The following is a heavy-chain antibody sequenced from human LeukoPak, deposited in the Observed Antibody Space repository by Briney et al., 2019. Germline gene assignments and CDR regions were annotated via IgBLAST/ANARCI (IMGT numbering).Heavy chain of an antibody. CDR1: SNSFDGFG. D-gene: IGHD1-14*01. Sequence: ASVKVSCKASSNSFDGFGMNWVRQAPGQSFEWMGWISTYNGFTKYAEKFEGRVTLTTGKSTSTVYMDLRSLRSDDTAVYYCARDLTVTGMYNWFDPWGQGTLVTVSS. V-gene: IGHV1-18*01. CDR2: ISTYNGFT. J-gene: IGHJ5*02. CDR3: ARDLTVTGMYNWFDP.